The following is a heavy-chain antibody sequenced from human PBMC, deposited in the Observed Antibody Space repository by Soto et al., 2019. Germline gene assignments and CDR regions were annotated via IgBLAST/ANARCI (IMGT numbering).Heavy chain of an antibody. D-gene: IGHD3-22*01. CDR1: GDSVSSNSAA. CDR3: ARITRHYYDSSGYGGGGAFDI. CDR2: TYYRSKWYN. V-gene: IGHV6-1*01. Sequence: PSQTLSLTCGISGDSVSSNSAAWNWIRQSPSRGLEWLGRTYYRSKWYNDYAVSVKSRITINPDTSKNQFSLQLNSVTPEDTAVYYCARITRHYYDSSGYGGGGAFDIWGQGTMVTVSS. J-gene: IGHJ3*02.